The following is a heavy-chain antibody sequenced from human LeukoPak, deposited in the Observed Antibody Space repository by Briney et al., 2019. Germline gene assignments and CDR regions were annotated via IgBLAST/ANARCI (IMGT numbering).Heavy chain of an antibody. CDR3: ASIQADIVVVPAATPVDY. Sequence: GGSLRLSCAASGFTFSSYAMHWVRQAPGKGLEWVAVISYDGSNKYYADSVKGRFTISRDNSKNTLYLQMNSLRTEDTAVYYCASIQADIVVVPAATPVDYWGQGTLVTVSS. CDR1: GFTFSSYA. V-gene: IGHV3-30-3*01. J-gene: IGHJ4*02. D-gene: IGHD2-2*01. CDR2: ISYDGSNK.